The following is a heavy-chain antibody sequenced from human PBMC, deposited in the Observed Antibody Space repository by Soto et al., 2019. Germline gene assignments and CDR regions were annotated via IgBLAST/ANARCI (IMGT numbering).Heavy chain of an antibody. Sequence: SVKVSFKASGGTFRKYGISWVRQAPGQGLEWMGGIIPTFGTSNYAQKFQGRVTITADESTSTVYMELRSLRSEDTAVYYCARDGYYDNSGYYYLPFDHWGQGTLVTVSS. V-gene: IGHV1-69*13. CDR1: GGTFRKYG. CDR2: IIPTFGTS. D-gene: IGHD3-22*01. CDR3: ARDGYYDNSGYYYLPFDH. J-gene: IGHJ4*02.